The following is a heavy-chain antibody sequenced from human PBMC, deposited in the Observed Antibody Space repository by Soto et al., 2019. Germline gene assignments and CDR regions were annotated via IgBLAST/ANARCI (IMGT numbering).Heavy chain of an antibody. J-gene: IGHJ4*02. CDR1: GFTFSSYA. D-gene: IGHD5-18*01. V-gene: IGHV3-23*01. CDR2: ISGSGGST. CDR3: AKENGYRYGRCEY. Sequence: GGSLRLSCAASGFTFSSYAMSWVRQAPGRGLECVSAISGSGGSTYYADSVKGRFTISRDNSKNTLYLQMNSLRAEDTAVFYCAKENGYRYGRCEYWGQGTQVTVSS.